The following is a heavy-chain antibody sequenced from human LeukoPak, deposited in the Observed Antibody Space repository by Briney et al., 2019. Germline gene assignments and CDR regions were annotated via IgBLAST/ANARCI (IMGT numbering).Heavy chain of an antibody. CDR3: TPAPLYCRGSYCHD. D-gene: IGHD2-15*01. CDR2: ISGSGSTT. V-gene: IGHV3-23*01. CDR1: GFTFSSYS. Sequence: PGGSLRLSCAASGFTFSSYSMSWARQAPGKGLEWVSVISGSGSTTYYADSVKGRFTISRDNSKNTLYLQMNSLKTEDTAVYYCTPAPLYCRGSYCHDWGQGALVTVSS. J-gene: IGHJ4*02.